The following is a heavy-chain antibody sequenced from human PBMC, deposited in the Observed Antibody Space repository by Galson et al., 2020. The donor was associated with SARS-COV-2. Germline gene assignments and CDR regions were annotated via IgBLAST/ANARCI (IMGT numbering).Heavy chain of an antibody. CDR1: GGSIKIYN. J-gene: IGHJ5*01. Sequence: SETLSLTCTASGGSIKIYNWSWIRQPPGKGLEWTGYIYDSGSTNYNPSLKSRVTVSLDTTKNQYSLTLSSVTAADTAVYFCARVASCNDLDSWGQGTLVIVSS. CDR3: ARVASCNDLDS. CDR2: IYDSGST. V-gene: IGHV4-59*01. D-gene: IGHD1-1*01.